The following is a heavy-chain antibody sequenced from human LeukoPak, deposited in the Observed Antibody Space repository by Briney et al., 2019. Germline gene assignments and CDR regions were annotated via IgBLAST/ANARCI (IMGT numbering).Heavy chain of an antibody. D-gene: IGHD4-23*01. Sequence: SETLSLTCTVSGGSISSYYWSWIRQPPGKGLEWTGYIYYSGSTNYNPSLRSRVTISVDTSKNQFSLKLSSVTAADTAVYYCASGNSPYYFDYWGQGTLVTVSS. V-gene: IGHV4-59*01. CDR3: ASGNSPYYFDY. J-gene: IGHJ4*02. CDR2: IYYSGST. CDR1: GGSISSYY.